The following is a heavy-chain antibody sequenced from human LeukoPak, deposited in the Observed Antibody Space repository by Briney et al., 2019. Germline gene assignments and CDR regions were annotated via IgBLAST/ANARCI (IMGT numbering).Heavy chain of an antibody. D-gene: IGHD3-10*01. CDR2: INHSGST. J-gene: IGHJ6*03. CDR1: GGSFSGYY. Sequence: SETLSLTCAVYGGSFSGYYWSWIRQPPGKGLEWIGEINHSGSTNYNPSLKSRVTISVDTSKNQFSLKPSSVTAADTAVYYCARGRDSGSYYYYYYYMDVWGQGTTVTVSS. V-gene: IGHV4-34*01. CDR3: ARGRDSGSYYYYYYYMDV.